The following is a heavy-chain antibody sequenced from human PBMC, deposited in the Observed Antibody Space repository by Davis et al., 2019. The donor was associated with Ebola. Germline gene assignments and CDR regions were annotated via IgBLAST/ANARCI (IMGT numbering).Heavy chain of an antibody. J-gene: IGHJ3*01. V-gene: IGHV3-23*01. CDR1: GFIFSTYV. Sequence: GESLKISCSASGFIFSTYVLSWVRPAPGKGLEWVSTYGTSADTYYADSVKGRFNISRDNSKNTLYLQMNGLRFEDTAIYYSAKDNRNFWSEVWGQGTMVTVSS. D-gene: IGHD2/OR15-2a*01. CDR2: GTSADT. CDR3: AKDNRNFWSEV.